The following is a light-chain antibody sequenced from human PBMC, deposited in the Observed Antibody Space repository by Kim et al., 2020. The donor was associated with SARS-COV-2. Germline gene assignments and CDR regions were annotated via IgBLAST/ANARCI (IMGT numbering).Light chain of an antibody. J-gene: IGKJ4*01. Sequence: PGQRATLYCKASQSVNSHVAWYQQKPGQAPRLVVFGASTRATGIPDRFSGSGSGTDYTLTITSLQPEDFATYYCQQYKSWPPLTFGGGTKVDIK. CDR2: GAS. CDR1: QSVNSH. V-gene: IGKV3-15*01. CDR3: QQYKSWPPLT.